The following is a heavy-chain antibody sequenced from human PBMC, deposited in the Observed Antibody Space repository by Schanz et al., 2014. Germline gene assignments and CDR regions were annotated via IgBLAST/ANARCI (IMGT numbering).Heavy chain of an antibody. D-gene: IGHD3-22*01. V-gene: IGHV3-23*01. CDR3: EKDPSDGDYDYYFDY. CDR1: GFTFSSYA. J-gene: IGHJ4*02. Sequence: EGQLLESGGGLIQPGGSLRLSCAASGFTFSSYAMSWVRQAPGKGLEWVSTISTSGGSTYYADSVKGRFTISRDNSKNTLYLQMNSRRAEDTAVYYCEKDPSDGDYDYYFDYWGQGTLVTVSS. CDR2: ISTSGGST.